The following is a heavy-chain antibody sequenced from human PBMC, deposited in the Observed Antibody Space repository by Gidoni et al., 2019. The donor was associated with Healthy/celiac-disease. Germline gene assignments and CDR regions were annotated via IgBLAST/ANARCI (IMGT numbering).Heavy chain of an antibody. CDR1: VGSIRSGGYY. D-gene: IGHD3-16*01. CDR3: GRGGGGERGWYFDL. V-gene: IGHV4-31*03. J-gene: IGHJ2*01. CDR2: LEYSGST. Sequence: QVQLQESGPGLVKPSQTLSLTCTVSVGSIRSGGYYWRGIRQHPGEGLGWIGYLEYSGSTYYNPSLSVRFTIEGDSSKNHFPLKRCCWTAAETAVFYGGRGGGGERGWYFDLWGRGTLVTVSS.